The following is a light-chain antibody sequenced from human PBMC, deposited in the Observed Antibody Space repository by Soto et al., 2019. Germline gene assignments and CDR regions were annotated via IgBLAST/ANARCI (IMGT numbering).Light chain of an antibody. V-gene: IGKV1-33*01. CDR1: QDISNY. CDR2: DAS. J-gene: IGKJ2*01. CDR3: QQYDNLPPYT. Sequence: DIQMTQSPSSLSASVGDRVTITCQASQDISNYLNWYQQKPGKAPKLLIYDASNLETGVPSRYSGSVSGTDFTFTTSSLQHEDIATYYCQQYDNLPPYTFGQGTKLEIK.